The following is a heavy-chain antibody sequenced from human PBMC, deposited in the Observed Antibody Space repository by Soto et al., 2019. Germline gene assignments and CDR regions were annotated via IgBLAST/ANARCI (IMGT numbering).Heavy chain of an antibody. CDR3: ATVEYTECEYYHGMDV. Sequence: TLSLTCVISGGSVSSNSAGWNWIRQSPSRGLEWLGRTFYRSKWYNDYAVSLKGRISINADTSKNQFSLQLNSVTPEDTAVYYWATVEYTECEYYHGMDVWGQGTTVTVSS. V-gene: IGHV6-1*01. CDR2: TFYRSKWYN. CDR1: GGSVSSNSAG. J-gene: IGHJ6*02. D-gene: IGHD2-2*02.